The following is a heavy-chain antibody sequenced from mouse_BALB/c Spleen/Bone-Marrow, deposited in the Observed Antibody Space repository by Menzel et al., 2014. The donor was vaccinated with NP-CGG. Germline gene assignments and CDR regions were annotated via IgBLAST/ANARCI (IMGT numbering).Heavy chain of an antibody. CDR3: AREGLRRRAAMDY. D-gene: IGHD2-4*01. CDR2: ISSGGSYT. V-gene: IGHV5-9-4*01. Sequence: VQLKDSGGGLVKPGGSLKLSCAASGFTFSSYAMSWVRQSPAKRLEWVAEISSGGSYTYYPDTVTGRFTISRDNAKNTLYLEMSSLRSEDTAMYYCAREGLRRRAAMDYWGQGTSVTVSS. CDR1: GFTFSSYA. J-gene: IGHJ4*01.